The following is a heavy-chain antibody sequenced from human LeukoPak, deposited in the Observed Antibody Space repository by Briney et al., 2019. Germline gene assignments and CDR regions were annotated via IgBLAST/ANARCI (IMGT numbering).Heavy chain of an antibody. CDR3: AREVAGVGREFDY. D-gene: IGHD6-19*01. V-gene: IGHV7-4-1*02. CDR1: GFTFTSYA. Sequence: GGSLRLSCAASGFTFTSYAMNWVRQAPGQGLEWMGWINTNTGNPTYAQGFTGRFVFSLDTSVSTAYLQISSLKAEDTAVYYCAREVAGVGREFDYWVQGTLVTVSS. J-gene: IGHJ4*02. CDR2: INTNTGNP.